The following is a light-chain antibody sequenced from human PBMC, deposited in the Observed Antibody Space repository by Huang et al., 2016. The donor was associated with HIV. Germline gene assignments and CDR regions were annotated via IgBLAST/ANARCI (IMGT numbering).Light chain of an antibody. CDR2: AAS. V-gene: IGKV1-33*01. Sequence: DIQMTQSPSSLSASVGDRVTITCQASQDISTYLNWYQQKPGNAPKVLIYAASNLETWVPSRCSGSGSGTDFTFTISSLQPGDIATYYCQQYDNLPWTFGQGTKVEIK. CDR1: QDISTY. CDR3: QQYDNLPWT. J-gene: IGKJ1*01.